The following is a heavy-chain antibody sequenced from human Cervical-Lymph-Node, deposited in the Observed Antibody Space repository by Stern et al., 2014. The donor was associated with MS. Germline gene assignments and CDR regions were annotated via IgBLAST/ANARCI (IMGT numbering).Heavy chain of an antibody. CDR1: GFSLSTSGMR. CDR3: ARTDYYGSGSTSRYFDY. CDR2: LDWDDDK. D-gene: IGHD3-10*01. J-gene: IGHJ4*02. V-gene: IGHV2-70*01. Sequence: QVTLRESGPALVKPTQTLTLTCTFSGFSLSTSGMRVSWIRHPPGKALAWLALLDWDDDKYHSTSLKTRLTISKDPSKNQVVLTMTNMDPVDTATYYCARTDYYGSGSTSRYFDYWGQGTLVTVSS.